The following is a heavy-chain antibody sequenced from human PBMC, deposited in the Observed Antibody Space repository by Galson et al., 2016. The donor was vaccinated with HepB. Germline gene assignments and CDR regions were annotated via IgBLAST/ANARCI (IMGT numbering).Heavy chain of an antibody. CDR1: GGSISRSSFF. Sequence: SETLSLTCTVSGGSISRSSFFWGWIRQPPGRWLEWIGTIYYSGSTYYNPSLKSRVTISVDTSKNQFSLKLSSVTAADTAVYYCARQYGEYDWFDPWGQGTLVTVSS. V-gene: IGHV4-39*01. D-gene: IGHD4-17*01. CDR2: IYYSGST. CDR3: ARQYGEYDWFDP. J-gene: IGHJ5*02.